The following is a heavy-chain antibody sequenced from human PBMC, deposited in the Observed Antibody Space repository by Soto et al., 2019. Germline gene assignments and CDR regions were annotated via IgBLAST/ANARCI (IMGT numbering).Heavy chain of an antibody. J-gene: IGHJ6*04. Sequence: PGGSLRLSCAASGFTFSSYAMSWVRQAPGKGLEWVSAISGSGGSTYYADSVKGRFTISRDNSKNTLYLQMNSLRAEDTAVYYCAKYRDYDFWSGAPSPGLDVWGKGTTVTVSS. CDR2: ISGSGGST. CDR1: GFTFSSYA. CDR3: AKYRDYDFWSGAPSPGLDV. D-gene: IGHD3-3*01. V-gene: IGHV3-23*01.